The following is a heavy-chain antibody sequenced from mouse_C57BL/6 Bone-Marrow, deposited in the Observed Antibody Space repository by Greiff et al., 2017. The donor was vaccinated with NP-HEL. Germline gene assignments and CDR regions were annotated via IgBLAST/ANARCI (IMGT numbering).Heavy chain of an antibody. V-gene: IGHV1-7*01. J-gene: IGHJ4*01. D-gene: IGHD2-3*01. CDR3: ARSQKNYDGYSYYAMDY. CDR1: GYTFTSYW. CDR2: INPSSGYT. Sequence: QVQLQQSGAELAKPGASVKLSCKASGYTFTSYWMHWVKQRPGQGLEWIGYINPSSGYTKYNQKFKDKATLTADKSSSTAYMQLSSLTYEDSAVYYCARSQKNYDGYSYYAMDYWGQGTSVTVSS.